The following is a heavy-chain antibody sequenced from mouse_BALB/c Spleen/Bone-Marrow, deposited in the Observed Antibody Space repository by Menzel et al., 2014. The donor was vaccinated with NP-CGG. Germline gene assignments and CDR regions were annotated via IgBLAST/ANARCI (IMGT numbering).Heavy chain of an antibody. J-gene: IGHJ3*01. V-gene: IGHV3-1*02. CDR2: IHYSGST. CDR3: ARDYYGWFAY. CDR1: GYSITSGYS. D-gene: IGHD1-1*01. Sequence: VQLQQSGPDLVKPSQSLSLTCTVTGYSITSGYSWLWIRQFPGNKLEWMGYIHYSGSTNYNPSLKSRISITRDTSKNQFFLQLNSVTTEDTATYYCARDYYGWFAYWGQGTLVTVSA.